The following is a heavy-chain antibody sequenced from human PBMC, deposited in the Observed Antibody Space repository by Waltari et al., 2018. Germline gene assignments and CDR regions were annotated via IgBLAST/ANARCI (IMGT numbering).Heavy chain of an antibody. CDR3: AKDHSSGWKGSGGSYVDY. D-gene: IGHD6-19*01. V-gene: IGHV3-30*02. CDR2: IRYDGSNK. CDR1: GFSFINYG. J-gene: IGHJ4*02. Sequence: QVQLVESGGDVVQPGGSLRLSCAASGFSFINYGMHWVRQAPGKGLEWVAFIRYDGSNKYYADSVKGRFTISRDNSKNTVYLQMNSLRAEDMAVYYCAKDHSSGWKGSGGSYVDYWGQGTLVTVSS.